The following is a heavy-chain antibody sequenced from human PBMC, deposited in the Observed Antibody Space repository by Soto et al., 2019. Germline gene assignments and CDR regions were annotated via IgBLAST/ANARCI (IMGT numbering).Heavy chain of an antibody. J-gene: IGHJ4*02. D-gene: IGHD3-22*01. CDR3: ARHALGYYYDSSGYYPYFDY. CDR2: IYPGDSDT. V-gene: IGHV5-51*01. Sequence: PEESLKISCNGSGYSFTSYWIGWVRQMPWKGLEWMGIIYPGDSDTRYSPSFQGQVTISADKSISTAYLQWSSLKASDTAMYYCARHALGYYYDSSGYYPYFDYWGQGTLVTVSS. CDR1: GYSFTSYW.